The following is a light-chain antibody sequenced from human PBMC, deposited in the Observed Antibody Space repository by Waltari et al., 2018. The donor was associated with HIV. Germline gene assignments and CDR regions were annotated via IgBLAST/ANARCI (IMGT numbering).Light chain of an antibody. CDR2: QDT. J-gene: IGLJ2*01. V-gene: IGLV3-1*01. CDR1: KLGDKY. Sequence: SYELTQLPSVSVSPGQTARITCSGDKLGDKYACWYQQRPGQSPVLVIYQDTKRPSGIPERFSGSNSENTATLTISGTQAMDEADYYCQAFDSSTVVFGGGTKLTVL. CDR3: QAFDSSTVV.